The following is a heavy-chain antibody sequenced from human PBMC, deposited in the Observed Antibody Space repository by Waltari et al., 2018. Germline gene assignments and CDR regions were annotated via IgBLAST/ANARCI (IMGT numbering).Heavy chain of an antibody. V-gene: IGHV3-9*01. CDR3: APQHPIDY. J-gene: IGHJ4*01. CDR1: GFTFDDYA. Sequence: EVQLVESGGGLVQPGRSLRLSCAASGFTFDDYAMQGVRKAAGKGQEWVSGISWNSGSIGDADSVKCRFTISRDNAKNSLYLQLNSLRAEDTAVYYCAPQHPIDYWGHGTLVTVSS. CDR2: ISWNSGSI.